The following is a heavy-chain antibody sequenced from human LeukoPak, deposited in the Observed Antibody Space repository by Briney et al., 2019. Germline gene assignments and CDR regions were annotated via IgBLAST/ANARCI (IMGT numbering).Heavy chain of an antibody. CDR1: GFTLSSYA. V-gene: IGHV3-23*01. CDR2: ISGRGGST. Sequence: PGGSLRLSCAASGFTLSSYAMSWVRQAPGKGLEWVSAISGRGGSTYFADSVKGRFTVSRDNSKNTLYLQMNSLRAEDKALNYCSEGAREAFYDFWSGSSHFDYWGQGTLVTVSS. J-gene: IGHJ4*02. D-gene: IGHD3-3*01. CDR3: SEGAREAFYDFWSGSSHFDY.